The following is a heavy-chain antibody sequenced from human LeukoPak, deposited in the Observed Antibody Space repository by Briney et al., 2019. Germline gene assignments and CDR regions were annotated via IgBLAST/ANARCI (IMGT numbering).Heavy chain of an antibody. Sequence: GGSLRLSCAASGFTFRTSWMTWVRQAPGKGLEWVVNIKQDGSEKYYVDSVKGRFTVSRDNAKNSLYLQMNSLRAEDTAVCYCARAQSGFWSGYCFDYWGQGTLVTVSS. D-gene: IGHD3-3*01. J-gene: IGHJ4*02. CDR2: IKQDGSEK. V-gene: IGHV3-7*01. CDR1: GFTFRTSW. CDR3: ARAQSGFWSGYCFDY.